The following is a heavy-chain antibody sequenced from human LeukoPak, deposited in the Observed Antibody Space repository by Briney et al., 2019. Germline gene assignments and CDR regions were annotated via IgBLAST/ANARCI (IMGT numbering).Heavy chain of an antibody. CDR1: GFRFDTYA. CDR3: ARDPYSGNYGNDYYYYMDV. D-gene: IGHD1-26*01. V-gene: IGHV3-21*06. Sequence: PGGSLRPSCSASGFRFDTYAMNWVRQVPEKGLEWVSTISGSGEYSFYADSVKGRFTISRDNAKNSLYLQMNSLSPDDTAVYFCARDPYSGNYGNDYYYYMDVWGKGTTVTISS. CDR2: ISGSGEYS. J-gene: IGHJ6*03.